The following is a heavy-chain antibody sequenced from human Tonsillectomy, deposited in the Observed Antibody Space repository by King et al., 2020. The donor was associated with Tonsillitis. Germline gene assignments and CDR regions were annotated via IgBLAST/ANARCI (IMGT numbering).Heavy chain of an antibody. CDR1: GFTFSTYA. CDR2: ISGRDTRT. CDR3: AKESPYSGNYRFYYFDY. D-gene: IGHD1-26*01. V-gene: IGHV3-23*01. J-gene: IGHJ4*02. Sequence: VQLQESGGGLVQPGGSLRLSCEASGFTFSTYAMSWGRQAPGKGPEWVSAISGRDTRTFYADSVKGRFTISRDDSKNTVSLQMSSLRAEDTAVYYCAKESPYSGNYRFYYFDYWGQGTLVTVSS.